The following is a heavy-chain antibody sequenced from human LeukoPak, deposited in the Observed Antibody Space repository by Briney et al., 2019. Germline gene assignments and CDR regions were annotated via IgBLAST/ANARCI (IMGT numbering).Heavy chain of an antibody. CDR3: ARGLIAVAGTFFCRGYYYGMDV. CDR1: GFTFSTYD. V-gene: IGHV3-13*04. Sequence: GGSLRLSCAASGFTFSTYDMHWVRQATGKGLEWVSGINTAGNTYYADSVKGRFTISRDNSKNALYLQMNSLRAEDTAVYYCARGLIAVAGTFFCRGYYYGMDVWGQGTTVTVSS. J-gene: IGHJ6*02. CDR2: INTAGNT. D-gene: IGHD6-19*01.